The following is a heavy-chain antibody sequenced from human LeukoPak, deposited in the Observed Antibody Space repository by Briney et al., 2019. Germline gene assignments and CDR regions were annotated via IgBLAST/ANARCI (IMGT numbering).Heavy chain of an antibody. V-gene: IGHV4-4*07. D-gene: IGHD3-10*01. CDR1: GGSISSYY. CDR3: AGDFTMVRGARGLNWFDP. Sequence: SETRSLTCTVSGGSISSYYWSWIRQPAGKGLEWIGRIYTSGSTNYNPSLKSRVTMSVDTSKNQFSLKLSSVTAADTAVYYCAGDFTMVRGARGLNWFDPWGQGTLVTVSS. J-gene: IGHJ5*02. CDR2: IYTSGST.